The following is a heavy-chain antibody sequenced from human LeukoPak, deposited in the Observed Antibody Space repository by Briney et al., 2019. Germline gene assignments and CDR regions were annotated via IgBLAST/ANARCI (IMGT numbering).Heavy chain of an antibody. CDR2: IYTSGST. D-gene: IGHD3-10*01. V-gene: IGHV4-61*02. Sequence: SQTLSLTCTVSGGSISSGSYYWSWIRQPAGKGLEWIGRIYTSGSTNYNPSLKSRVTISVDTSKNQFSLKLSSVTAADTAVYYCARGRSSMVRGYYYYYMDVWGKGTTVTISS. CDR3: ARGRSSMVRGYYYYYMDV. CDR1: GGSISSGSYY. J-gene: IGHJ6*03.